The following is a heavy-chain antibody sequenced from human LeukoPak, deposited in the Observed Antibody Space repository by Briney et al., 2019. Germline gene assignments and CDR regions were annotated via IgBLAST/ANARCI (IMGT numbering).Heavy chain of an antibody. V-gene: IGHV3-30-3*02. J-gene: IGHJ4*02. CDR1: GFTFSSYA. Sequence: GGSLRLSCAASGFTFSSYAMHWVRQAPGKGLEWVAVISYDGSNKYYADSVKGRFTISRDNSKNTLYLQVNSLRAEDTAVYYCAKKAQYNGNYPLDYWGQGTLVTVSS. CDR2: ISYDGSNK. CDR3: AKKAQYNGNYPLDY. D-gene: IGHD1-26*01.